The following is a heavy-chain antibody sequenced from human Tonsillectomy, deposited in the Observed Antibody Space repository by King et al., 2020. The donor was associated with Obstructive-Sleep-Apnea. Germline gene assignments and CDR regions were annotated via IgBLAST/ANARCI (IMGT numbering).Heavy chain of an antibody. J-gene: IGHJ4*02. Sequence: VQLQESGPGLVKPSETLSLTCTVSGGSFSSHYWTCIRQPPGKGLEWIGYIYYSVSTNYNPSLKSRVTISLDTSKNPFSLKLSSVTAADTAVYYCARRNAGGSVTYYNGGLDYWGQGTPVTVSS. CDR1: GGSFSSHY. CDR2: IYYSVST. CDR3: ARRNAGGSVTYYNGGLDY. V-gene: IGHV4-59*11. D-gene: IGHD3-10*01.